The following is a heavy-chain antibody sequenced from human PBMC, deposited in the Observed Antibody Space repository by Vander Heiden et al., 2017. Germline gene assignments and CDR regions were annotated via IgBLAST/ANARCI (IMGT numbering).Heavy chain of an antibody. V-gene: IGHV3-21*01. CDR3: ARDLTPNYSTGWYHYGMDV. CDR1: GFTFSDYH. J-gene: IGHJ6*02. D-gene: IGHD6-19*01. Sequence: EVQLVESGGGLVKPGGSLRLSCAASGFTFSDYHMNWVRQAPGKGLEWVSVVSTTSSYIYYADSVKGRFTISRDNARTSLYLQMNSLRAEDTAVYFCARDLTPNYSTGWYHYGMDVWGQGTTVTVSS. CDR2: VSTTSSYI.